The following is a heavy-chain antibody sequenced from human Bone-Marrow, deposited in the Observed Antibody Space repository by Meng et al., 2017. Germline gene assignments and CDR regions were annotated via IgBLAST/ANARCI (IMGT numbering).Heavy chain of an antibody. CDR2: IIPIFGTA. J-gene: IGHJ4*02. CDR1: GGTFSSYA. D-gene: IGHD5-18*01. CDR3: ARGGYSYGLVGIFDY. V-gene: IGHV1-69*06. Sequence: QGPLVRSGGGVKKPGFPVKVSCKASGGTFSSYAISWVRQAPGQGLEWMGGIIPIFGTANYAQKFQGRVTITADKSTSTAYMELSSLRSEDTAVYYCARGGYSYGLVGIFDYWGQGTLVTVSS.